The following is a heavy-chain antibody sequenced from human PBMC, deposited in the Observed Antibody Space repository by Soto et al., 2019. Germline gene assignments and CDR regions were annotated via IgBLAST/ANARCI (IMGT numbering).Heavy chain of an antibody. Sequence: SGPTLVNPTQTLTLTCTFSGFSLRNSGVGVGWIRQPPGKALEWLALIYWDDDKRYSPSLKSRLTITKDTSKNQVVLTMTNMKPCDTATYFCAHLTTGGFYFDYWGQGTLVTVSS. D-gene: IGHD4-17*01. CDR2: IYWDDDK. J-gene: IGHJ4*02. CDR1: GFSLRNSGVG. CDR3: AHLTTGGFYFDY. V-gene: IGHV2-5*02.